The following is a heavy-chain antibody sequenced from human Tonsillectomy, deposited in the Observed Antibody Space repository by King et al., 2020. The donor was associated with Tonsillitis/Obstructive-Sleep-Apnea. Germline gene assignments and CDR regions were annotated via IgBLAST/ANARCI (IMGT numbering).Heavy chain of an antibody. D-gene: IGHD1-26*01. CDR3: AREKSWVGATSYTAFDY. V-gene: IGHV4-34*01. Sequence: VQLQQWGAGLLKPSETLSLTCAVYGGAFSGYYWSWIRQPPGKGLEWIGEINHSGSTNYNPSLKRRVTITVDTSKNQFSLKLSSLTAADTAVYYCAREKSWVGATSYTAFDYWGQGTLVTVSS. CDR2: INHSGST. J-gene: IGHJ4*02. CDR1: GGAFSGYY.